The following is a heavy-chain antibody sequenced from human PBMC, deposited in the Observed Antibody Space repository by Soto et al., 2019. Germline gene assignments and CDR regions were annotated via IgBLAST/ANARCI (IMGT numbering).Heavy chain of an antibody. CDR2: MYHSGST. Sequence: SETLSLTCAVSGGSISSGGYSWSWIRQPPGKGLEWIGYMYHSGSTYYNPSLKSRVTISIDRSKNQFSLKLSSVTAADTAVYYCANMMVTAIGAYFDYWGQGTLVTVSS. CDR3: ANMMVTAIGAYFDY. V-gene: IGHV4-30-2*01. J-gene: IGHJ4*02. CDR1: GGSISSGGYS. D-gene: IGHD2-21*02.